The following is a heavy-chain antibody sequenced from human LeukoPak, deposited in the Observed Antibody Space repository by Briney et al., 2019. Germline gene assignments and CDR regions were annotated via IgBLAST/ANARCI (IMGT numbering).Heavy chain of an antibody. CDR1: GYSISSGYY. CDR3: ARRGGWYFDY. V-gene: IGHV4-38-2*01. J-gene: IGHJ4*02. CDR2: IYHSGST. D-gene: IGHD2-15*01. Sequence: ASETLSLTCAVSGYSISSGYYWGWIRQPPGKGLEWIGSIYHSGSTYYNPSLKSRVTISVDTSKNQFSLKLSSVTAADTAVYYCARRGGWYFDYWGQGTLVTVSS.